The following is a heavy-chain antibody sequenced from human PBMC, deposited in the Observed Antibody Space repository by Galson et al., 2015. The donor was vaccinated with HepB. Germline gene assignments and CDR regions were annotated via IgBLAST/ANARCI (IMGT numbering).Heavy chain of an antibody. V-gene: IGHV3-11*05. J-gene: IGHJ4*02. CDR2: ISSSSSYT. CDR1: GFTFSDYY. CDR3: ARVQNYYDSSGYYPDY. Sequence: SLRLSCAASGFTFSDYYMSWIRQAPGKGLEWVSYISSSSSYTNYADSVKGRFTISRDNAKNSPYLQMNSLRAEDTAVYYCARVQNYYDSSGYYPDYWGQGTLVTVSS. D-gene: IGHD3-22*01.